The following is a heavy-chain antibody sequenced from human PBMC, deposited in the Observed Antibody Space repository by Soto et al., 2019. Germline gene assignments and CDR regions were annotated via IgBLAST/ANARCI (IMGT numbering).Heavy chain of an antibody. V-gene: IGHV4-59*01. CDR2: IYYSGST. CDR1: GGSIRSYY. J-gene: IGHJ4*02. CDR3: ARAIYYYDSSGYYGGQYYFDY. D-gene: IGHD3-22*01. Sequence: SSETLSLTCTVSGGSIRSYYWSWIRQPPGKGLEWIGDIYYSGSTKYNLSLESRITISRDTSKNQFSLKLSSVTAADTAVYYCARAIYYYDSSGYYGGQYYFDYWGQGTLVTVSS.